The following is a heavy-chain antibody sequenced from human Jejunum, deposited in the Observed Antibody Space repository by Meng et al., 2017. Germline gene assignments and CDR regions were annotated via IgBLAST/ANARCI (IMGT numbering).Heavy chain of an antibody. CDR2: IGTAISFT. CDR1: GFSFSNFA. D-gene: IGHD1-26*01. J-gene: IGHJ5*02. CDR3: ARAAVGATFCFGH. Sequence: GESLKISCAASGFSFSNFAMSWVRQAPGKRLEWVATIGTAISFTDYADFVKGRFIISRDNSENTLSLQMNSLTVDDAAIYYCARAAVGATFCFGHWGQGTQVTVSS. V-gene: IGHV3-23*01.